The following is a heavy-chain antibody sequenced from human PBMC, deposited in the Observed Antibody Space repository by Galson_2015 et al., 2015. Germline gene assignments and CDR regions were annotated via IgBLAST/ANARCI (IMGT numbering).Heavy chain of an antibody. Sequence: SVKVSCKASGGTFSSYAISWVRQAPGQGLEWMGGIIPIFGTANYAQKFQGRVTITADESTSTAYMELSSLRSEDTAVYYCARVSLRFLGMFDPWGQGTLVTVSS. V-gene: IGHV1-69*13. CDR2: IIPIFGTA. D-gene: IGHD3-3*01. CDR3: ARVSLRFLGMFDP. J-gene: IGHJ5*02. CDR1: GGTFSSYA.